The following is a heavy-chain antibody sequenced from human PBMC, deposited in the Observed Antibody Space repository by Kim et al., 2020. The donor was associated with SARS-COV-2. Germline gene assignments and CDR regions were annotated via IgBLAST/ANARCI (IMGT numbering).Heavy chain of an antibody. CDR2: MNPNIGNA. D-gene: IGHD3-9*01. J-gene: IGHJ4*02. Sequence: ASVKVSCKASGYTFTSYDLNWVRQATGQGLEWMGWMNPNIGNAGYAQKSQGRVTMTMHPSITTAYTELSSLRSVDTAVYNCARGVITISNYDNWGQGNLV. CDR3: ARGVITISNYDN. V-gene: IGHV1-8*01. CDR1: GYTFTSYD.